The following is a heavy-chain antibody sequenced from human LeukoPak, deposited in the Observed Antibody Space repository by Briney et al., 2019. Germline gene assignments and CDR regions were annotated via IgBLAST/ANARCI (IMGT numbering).Heavy chain of an antibody. Sequence: GGSLRLSCAASGFTFSSYGMHWVRQAPGKGLEWVAVISYDGSNKYYADSVKGRFTISRDNSKNTLYLQMNSLRAEDTAVYYCARSDRLWDAFDIWGQGTMVTVSS. D-gene: IGHD2-15*01. CDR2: ISYDGSNK. CDR1: GFTFSSYG. V-gene: IGHV3-30*19. CDR3: ARSDRLWDAFDI. J-gene: IGHJ3*02.